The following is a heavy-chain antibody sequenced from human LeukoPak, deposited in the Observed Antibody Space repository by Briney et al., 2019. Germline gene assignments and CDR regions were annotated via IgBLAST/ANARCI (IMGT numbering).Heavy chain of an antibody. CDR1: GGSISSYY. CDR2: IYYSGST. J-gene: IGHJ3*02. Sequence: PSETLSLTCTVSGGSISSYYWSWIRQPPGKGLEWIGYIYYSGSTNYNPSLKSRVTISVDTSKNQFSLRLSSVTAADTAVYYCARGEFVFDGSPDAFDIWGQGTMVTVSS. D-gene: IGHD5-24*01. CDR3: ARGEFVFDGSPDAFDI. V-gene: IGHV4-59*01.